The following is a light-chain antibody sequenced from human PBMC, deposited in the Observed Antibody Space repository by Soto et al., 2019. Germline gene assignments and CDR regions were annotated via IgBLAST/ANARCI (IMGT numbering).Light chain of an antibody. CDR3: QHRSNWPPLT. CDR1: QSVSRF. J-gene: IGKJ4*01. Sequence: EIVLTQSPATLSLSPGERATLSCRASQSVSRFLAWYQQKPGQAPRLLIYDASNRATGIPARFSGSGSGTDFTLTISSLEPEDFAVYYCQHRSNWPPLTFGGGTKVEIK. CDR2: DAS. V-gene: IGKV3-11*01.